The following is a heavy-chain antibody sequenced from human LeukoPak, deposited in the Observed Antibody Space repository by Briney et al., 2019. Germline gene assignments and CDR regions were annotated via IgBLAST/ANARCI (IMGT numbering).Heavy chain of an antibody. J-gene: IGHJ4*02. V-gene: IGHV3-23*01. CDR2: VSGSGSTT. Sequence: GGSLRLSCAASGFTFSGYAMSWVRQAPRKGLEWVSAVSGSGSTTYYADSQRGRFTVSRDNSKNTLYLQMNSLRAEDTAVYYCAKATMATTYFDYWGQGTLVTVSS. CDR1: GFTFSGYA. D-gene: IGHD5-24*01. CDR3: AKATMATTYFDY.